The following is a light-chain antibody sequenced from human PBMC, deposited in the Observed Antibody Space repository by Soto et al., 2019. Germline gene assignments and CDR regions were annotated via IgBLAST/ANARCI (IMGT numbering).Light chain of an antibody. CDR3: QHYNNGPR. Sequence: IWMTPSPALLSASTGDRVTISFRMSQGISSYLAWYQQKPGKAPKLLIYDASSLESGVPSRFSGSGSGTEFTLTISSLQSEDFAVYYCQHYNNGPRFGQGTKVDNK. CDR1: QGISSY. CDR2: DAS. J-gene: IGKJ1*01. V-gene: IGKV1D-8*02.